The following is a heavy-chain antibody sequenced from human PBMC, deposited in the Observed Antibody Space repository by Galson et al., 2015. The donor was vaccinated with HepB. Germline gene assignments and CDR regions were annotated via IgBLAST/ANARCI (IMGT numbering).Heavy chain of an antibody. CDR2: ISYDGSNK. J-gene: IGHJ6*02. CDR1: GFTFSSYA. V-gene: IGHV3-30-3*01. D-gene: IGHD3-3*01. CDR3: ARWGAPTYYGFWSGYYPKEYGRDV. Sequence: SLRLSCAASGFTFSSYAMHWVRQAPGKGLEWVAVISYDGSNKYYADSVKGRFTISRDNSKNTLYLQMKSMRAEDTAVYYCARWGAPTYYGFWSGYYPKEYGRDVWGQGTTVTVSS.